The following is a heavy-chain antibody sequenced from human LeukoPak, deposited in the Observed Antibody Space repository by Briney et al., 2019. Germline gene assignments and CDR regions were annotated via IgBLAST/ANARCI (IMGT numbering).Heavy chain of an antibody. D-gene: IGHD6-13*01. CDR3: ARAAAGKGSAFDI. CDR1: GCTVSSNY. CDR2: IYSGGSR. V-gene: IGHV3-53*01. Sequence: QPGGSLRLSCAASGCTVSSNYMSWVRQAPGKGLEWVSVIYSGGSRYYADSVKGRFTISRDNSKNTLYLQMNSLRAEDTAVYYCARAAAGKGSAFDIWGQGTMVTVSS. J-gene: IGHJ3*02.